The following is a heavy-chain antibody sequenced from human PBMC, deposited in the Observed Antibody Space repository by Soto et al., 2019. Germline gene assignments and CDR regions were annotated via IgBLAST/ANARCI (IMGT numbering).Heavy chain of an antibody. D-gene: IGHD4-17*01. CDR2: ILPFFGTA. J-gene: IGHJ3*01. CDR1: GGTFRTES. V-gene: IGHV1-69*13. CDR3: ARGQEYGCNSEAFDV. Sequence: QVHLVQSGAEVKKPGSSVKVSCKYSGGTFRTESINWVRQAPGQGLEWMGGILPFFGTADYAPRFQGMVTITADGATTTAYMELSSLTSQETAVYCCARGQEYGCNSEAFDVWGPEPMFPVSS.